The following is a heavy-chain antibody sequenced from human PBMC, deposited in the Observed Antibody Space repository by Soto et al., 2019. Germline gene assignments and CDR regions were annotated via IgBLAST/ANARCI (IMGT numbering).Heavy chain of an antibody. D-gene: IGHD6-13*01. CDR3: TTEGLGIAAAGTGGFRENDY. Sequence: GGSLRLSCAASGFTFSNAWMNWVRQAPGKGLEWVGRIKSKTDGGTTDYAAPVKGRFTISRDDSKNTLYLQMNSLKTEDTAVYYCTTEGLGIAAAGTGGFRENDYWGQGTLVTVSS. V-gene: IGHV3-15*07. CDR1: GFTFSNAW. J-gene: IGHJ4*02. CDR2: IKSKTDGGTT.